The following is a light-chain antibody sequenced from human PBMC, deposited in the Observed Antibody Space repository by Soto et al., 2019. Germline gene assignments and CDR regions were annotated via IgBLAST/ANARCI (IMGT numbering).Light chain of an antibody. CDR2: WAS. Sequence: DIVMTQSPDSLAVSLGERATINCKSSQSVLYSSNNKXXXARYQQKPGQPPKLLIYWASTRESGVPDRFSGSGSGTDFTXXISXLXXXXXXXXXXXXXXXXPPLFTFGPGTKVNI. J-gene: IGKJ3*01. CDR3: XXXXXXPPLFT. V-gene: IGKV4-1*01. CDR1: QSVLYSSNNKXX.